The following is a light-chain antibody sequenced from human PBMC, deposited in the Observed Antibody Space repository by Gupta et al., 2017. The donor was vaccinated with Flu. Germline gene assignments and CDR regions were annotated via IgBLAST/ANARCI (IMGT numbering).Light chain of an antibody. CDR1: QDISNN. CDR3: QQYDNLPSYS. CDR2: DAS. J-gene: IGKJ2*03. Sequence: DIQLTQSPSSLSASVGARVTITCQASQDISNNLNWYQQKPGKAPKLLIYDASHLETGVPSRFSGSGSGTDFTFTISGLQPEDIATYYCQQYDNLPSYSFGQGTKVEIK. V-gene: IGKV1-33*01.